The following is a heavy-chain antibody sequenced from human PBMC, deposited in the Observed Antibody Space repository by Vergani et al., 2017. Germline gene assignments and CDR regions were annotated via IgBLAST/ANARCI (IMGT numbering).Heavy chain of an antibody. D-gene: IGHD3-22*01. CDR3: AKGSYDSSGYYSDPIDY. CDR2: ISWNSGSI. J-gene: IGHJ4*02. Sequence: EVQLVESGGGLVQPGRSLRLSCAASGFTFDDYAMHLVRQAPGKGLEWVSGISWNSGSIGYADSVKGRFTISRDNAKNSLYLQMNSLRAEDTALYYCAKGSYDSSGYYSDPIDYWGQGTLVTVSS. V-gene: IGHV3-9*01. CDR1: GFTFDDYA.